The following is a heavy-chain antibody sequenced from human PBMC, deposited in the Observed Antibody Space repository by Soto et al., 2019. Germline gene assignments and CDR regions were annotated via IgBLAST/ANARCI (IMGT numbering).Heavy chain of an antibody. CDR1: GFTFSSYA. J-gene: IGHJ5*02. CDR3: AKEQSTSPACHGVLCWFNP. D-gene: IGHD2-8*01. CDR2: SSGSGDTT. Sequence: EVQLLESGGGLVQPGGSLRLSCAASGFTFSSYAMHWVCQAPGKGLEWVSVSSGSGDTTYYADSVKGRFTISRDSSKNTLYLQMNSLRAEDTALYYCAKEQSTSPACHGVLCWFNPWGQGTLVTVSS. V-gene: IGHV3-23*01.